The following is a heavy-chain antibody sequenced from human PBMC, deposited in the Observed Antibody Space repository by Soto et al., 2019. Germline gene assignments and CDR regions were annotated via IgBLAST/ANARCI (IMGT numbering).Heavy chain of an antibody. Sequence: SVKVSCKASGGTFSSYAISWVRQAPGQGLEWMGGVIPIFGTANYAQKFQGRVTITADESTSTAYMELSSLRSEDTAVYYCARDLNERVTPKGPNNWFDPWGQGTLVTVSS. CDR3: ARDLNERVTPKGPNNWFDP. CDR2: VIPIFGTA. J-gene: IGHJ5*02. D-gene: IGHD2-21*02. CDR1: GGTFSSYA. V-gene: IGHV1-69*13.